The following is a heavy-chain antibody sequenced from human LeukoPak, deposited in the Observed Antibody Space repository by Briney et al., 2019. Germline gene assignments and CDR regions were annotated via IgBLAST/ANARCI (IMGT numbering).Heavy chain of an antibody. D-gene: IGHD3-9*01. CDR1: GYTFTSYD. J-gene: IGHJ5*02. Sequence: ASVKVSCKASGYTFTSYDINWVRQATGQGLEWMGWMNPNSGNTGYAQKFQGRVTITRNTSISTAYMELSSLRSEDTAVYYCARGPIRYFDWLLESWFDPWGQGTLVTVSS. CDR2: MNPNSGNT. V-gene: IGHV1-8*03. CDR3: ARGPIRYFDWLLESWFDP.